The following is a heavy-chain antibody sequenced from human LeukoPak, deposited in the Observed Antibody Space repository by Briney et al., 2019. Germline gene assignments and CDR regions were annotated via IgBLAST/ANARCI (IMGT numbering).Heavy chain of an antibody. CDR3: ARDMIILQS. J-gene: IGHJ5*02. CDR2: IKQDGSEK. CDR1: GFIFSNYW. Sequence: GGSLRLSCSASGFIFSNYWMTWVRQAPGKGLEWVANIKQDGSEKYYVDSVRGRFTISRDNAKKSLYLQMNSLRAEDTAVYFCARDMIILQSWGQGTLVTVSS. D-gene: IGHD3-16*01. V-gene: IGHV3-7*04.